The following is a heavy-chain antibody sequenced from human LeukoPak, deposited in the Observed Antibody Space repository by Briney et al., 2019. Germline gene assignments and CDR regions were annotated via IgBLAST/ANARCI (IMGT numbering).Heavy chain of an antibody. CDR2: IYYSGST. Sequence: PSETLSLTCTVSGGSISSYYWSWIRQPPGKGLEWIGYIYYSGSTNYNPSLKSRVTISVDTSKNQFSLKLSSVTAVDTAVYYCAREARAAAGNNYYYYMDVWGKGTTVTVSS. CDR1: GGSISSYY. D-gene: IGHD6-13*01. J-gene: IGHJ6*03. V-gene: IGHV4-59*01. CDR3: AREARAAAGNNYYYYMDV.